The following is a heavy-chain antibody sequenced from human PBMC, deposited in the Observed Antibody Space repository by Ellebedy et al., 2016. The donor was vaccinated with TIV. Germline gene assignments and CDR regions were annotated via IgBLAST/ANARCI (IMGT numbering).Heavy chain of an antibody. CDR2: ISGSGGST. J-gene: IGHJ4*02. D-gene: IGHD6-13*01. CDR3: AKDWKIAAAGTWGD. CDR1: GFTFSSYA. V-gene: IGHV3-23*01. Sequence: GESLKISCAASGFTFSSYAMSWVRQAPGKGLEWVSAISGSGGSTYYADSVKGRFTISRDNSKNTLYLQMNSLRAEDTAVYYCAKDWKIAAAGTWGDWGQGTLVTVSS.